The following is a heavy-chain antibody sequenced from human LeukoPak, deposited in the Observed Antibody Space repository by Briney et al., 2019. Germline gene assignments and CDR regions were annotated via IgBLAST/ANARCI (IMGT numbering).Heavy chain of an antibody. CDR2: IYYSGST. CDR1: GDSISSYY. J-gene: IGHJ4*02. D-gene: IGHD3-10*01. V-gene: IGHV4-59*01. CDR3: ARGKVRGVRFDY. Sequence: SSETLSLTCTVSGDSISSYYWSWIRQPPGKGLEWIGYIYYSGSTNYNPSLKSRVTISLDTSKNQFSLKLISVTAADTAVYYCARGKVRGVRFDYWGQGTLVTVSS.